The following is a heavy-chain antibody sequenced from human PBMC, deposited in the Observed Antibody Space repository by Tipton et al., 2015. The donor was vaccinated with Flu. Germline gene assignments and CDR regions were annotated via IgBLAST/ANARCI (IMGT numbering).Heavy chain of an antibody. Sequence: TLSLTCAVYGGSFSGYYWSWIRQPPGKGLEWIGEINHSGSTNYNPSLKSRVTISVDTSKNQFSLKLSSVTAADTAVYYCARGEWELSFDYWGQGTLVTVSS. D-gene: IGHD1-26*01. CDR2: INHSGST. CDR1: GGSFSGYY. J-gene: IGHJ4*02. CDR3: ARGEWELSFDY. V-gene: IGHV4-34*01.